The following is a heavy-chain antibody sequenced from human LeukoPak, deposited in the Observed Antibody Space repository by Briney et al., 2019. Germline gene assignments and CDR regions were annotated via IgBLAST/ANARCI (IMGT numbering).Heavy chain of an antibody. CDR3: ARGGDYSGYDFDY. CDR1: GGTFSSYA. Sequence: ASVNVSCTASGGTFSSYAISWVRQAPGQGLEWMGGIIPIFGTANYAQKFQGRVTIAADESTSTAYMELSSLRSEDTAVYYCARGGDYSGYDFDYWGQGTLVTVSS. J-gene: IGHJ4*02. V-gene: IGHV1-69*13. D-gene: IGHD5-12*01. CDR2: IIPIFGTA.